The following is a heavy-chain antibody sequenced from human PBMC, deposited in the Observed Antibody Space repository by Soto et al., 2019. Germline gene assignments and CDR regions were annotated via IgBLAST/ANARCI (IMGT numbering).Heavy chain of an antibody. D-gene: IGHD3-10*01. V-gene: IGHV1-3*01. J-gene: IGHJ4*02. CDR3: ASHLGFGLSDY. Sequence: QVQLVQSGAEVKKPGASVKVSCKASGYTFTSYAMHWVRQAPGQRLEWMGWINAGHGNTKYSQKFQGRVTITRDTSATTAYMELSRLRSEDTAVYSCASHLGFGLSDYWGQGTLVTVSS. CDR2: INAGHGNT. CDR1: GYTFTSYA.